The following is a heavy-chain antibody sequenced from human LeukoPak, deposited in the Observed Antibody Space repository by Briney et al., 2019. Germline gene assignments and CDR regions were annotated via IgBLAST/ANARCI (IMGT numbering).Heavy chain of an antibody. J-gene: IGHJ4*02. D-gene: IGHD5-24*01. Sequence: PGGSLRLSCAASGFTFSGSAMHWVRQASGKGLEWVGRIRSKANSYATAYAASVKGRFTISRDDSKNTAYLQMNSLKTEDTAVYYCTRRGVEMATIIDYWGQVTLVTVSS. V-gene: IGHV3-73*01. CDR2: IRSKANSYAT. CDR3: TRRGVEMATIIDY. CDR1: GFTFSGSA.